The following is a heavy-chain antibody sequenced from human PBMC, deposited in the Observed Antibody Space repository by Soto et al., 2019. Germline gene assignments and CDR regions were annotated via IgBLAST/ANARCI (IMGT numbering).Heavy chain of an antibody. D-gene: IGHD3-3*01. Sequence: SETLSLTCAVYGGSFSGYYWSWIRQPPGKGLEWIGEINHSGSTNYNPSLKSRVTISVDTSKNQFSLKLSSVTAADTAVYYCARLGFWSGDYGMDVWGQGTTVTVSS. J-gene: IGHJ6*02. V-gene: IGHV4-34*01. CDR3: ARLGFWSGDYGMDV. CDR1: GGSFSGYY. CDR2: INHSGST.